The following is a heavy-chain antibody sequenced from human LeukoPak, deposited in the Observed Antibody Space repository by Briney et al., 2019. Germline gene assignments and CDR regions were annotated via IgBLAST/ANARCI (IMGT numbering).Heavy chain of an antibody. Sequence: PSETLSLTCAVYGGSFSGYYWSWIRQPPGKGLEWIGEINHSGSTNYNPSLKSRVTISVDTSKNQFSLKLSSVTAADTAVYYCARHVSGLLVAFDYWGQGTLVTVSS. CDR3: ARHVSGLLVAFDY. CDR2: INHSGST. V-gene: IGHV4-34*01. J-gene: IGHJ4*02. D-gene: IGHD2-15*01. CDR1: GGSFSGYY.